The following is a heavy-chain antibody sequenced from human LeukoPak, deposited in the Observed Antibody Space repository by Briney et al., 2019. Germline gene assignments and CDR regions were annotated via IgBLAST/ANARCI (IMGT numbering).Heavy chain of an antibody. CDR3: AKDSSSWYGTGEYYYYYYGMDV. V-gene: IGHV3-23*01. CDR1: GFTFSSYA. CDR2: ISGSGGST. J-gene: IGHJ6*02. Sequence: GGSLRLSCAASGFTFSSYAMSWVRQAPGKGLEWVSAISGSGGSTYYADSVKGRFTISRDNSKNTLYLQMNSVRAEDTAVYCCAKDSSSWYGTGEYYYYYYGMDVWGQGTTVTVSS. D-gene: IGHD6-13*01.